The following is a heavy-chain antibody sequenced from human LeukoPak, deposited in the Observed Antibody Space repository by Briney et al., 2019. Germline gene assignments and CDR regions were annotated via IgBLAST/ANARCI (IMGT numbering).Heavy chain of an antibody. V-gene: IGHV3-48*03. CDR1: GFTFSSYE. CDR2: ISSSGSTI. Sequence: GGSLRLSCAASGFTFSSYEMNWVRQAPGKGLEWVSYISSSGSTIYADSVKGRFTISRDTAKNSLYLQMNSLRAEDTAVYYCAREEGYYYGSGSYSSGVDYWGQGTLVTVSS. D-gene: IGHD3-10*01. J-gene: IGHJ4*02. CDR3: AREEGYYYGSGSYSSGVDY.